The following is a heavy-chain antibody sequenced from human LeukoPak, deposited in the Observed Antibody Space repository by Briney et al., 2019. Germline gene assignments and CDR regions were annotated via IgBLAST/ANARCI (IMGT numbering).Heavy chain of an antibody. J-gene: IGHJ4*02. V-gene: IGHV1-2*02. CDR1: GYTFTGYY. D-gene: IGHD4-17*01. CDR2: INPNSGGT. Sequence: GASVKVSFKASGYTFTGYYLHWVRQAPGQGLEWMGWINPNSGGTNFAQKFQGRVTMTRDTSISTAYMELSRLRSDDTAVYSCARDTLSGDYRFDYWGQGTLVTVSS. CDR3: ARDTLSGDYRFDY.